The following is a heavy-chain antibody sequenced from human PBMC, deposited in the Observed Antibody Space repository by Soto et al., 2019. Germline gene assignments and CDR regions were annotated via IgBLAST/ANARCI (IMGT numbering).Heavy chain of an antibody. D-gene: IGHD7-27*01. Sequence: GGSLRLSCAASGFIFSSFGMHWVRQAPGKGLEWVAHIWYDGSNTYYADSVKGRFTISRDNSRNTLYLQMNSLRAEDTAVYHCVRDLLGSGGHFDYWGQGTPV. CDR2: IWYDGSNT. J-gene: IGHJ4*02. CDR3: VRDLLGSGGHFDY. CDR1: GFIFSSFG. V-gene: IGHV3-33*01.